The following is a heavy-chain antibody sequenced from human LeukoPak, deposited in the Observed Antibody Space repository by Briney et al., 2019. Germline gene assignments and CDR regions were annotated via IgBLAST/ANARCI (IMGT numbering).Heavy chain of an antibody. CDR2: IYHSGST. CDR3: ASHFGYCSGGSCYRYFDY. Sequence: SQTLSLTCAVSGGSISSGGYSWSWIRQPPGKGLEWIGYIYHSGSTYYNPSLKSRATISVDRSKNQFSLKLSSVTAADTAVYYCASHFGYCSGGSCYRYFDYWGQGTLVTVSS. V-gene: IGHV4-30-2*01. D-gene: IGHD2-15*01. J-gene: IGHJ4*02. CDR1: GGSISSGGYS.